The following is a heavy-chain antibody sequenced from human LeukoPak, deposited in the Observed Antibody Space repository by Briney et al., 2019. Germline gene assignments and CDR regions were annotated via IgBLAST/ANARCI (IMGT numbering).Heavy chain of an antibody. V-gene: IGHV4-34*01. J-gene: IGHJ5*02. CDR1: GGSFSGYY. Sequence: ASETLSLTCAVYGGSFSGYYWSWIRQPPGRGLEWIGEINRSGSTNYNPSLKSRVTISVDTSKNQFSLKLSSVTAADTAVYYCARASSTNNWFDPWGQGTLVTVSS. CDR3: ARASSTNNWFDP. CDR2: INRSGST.